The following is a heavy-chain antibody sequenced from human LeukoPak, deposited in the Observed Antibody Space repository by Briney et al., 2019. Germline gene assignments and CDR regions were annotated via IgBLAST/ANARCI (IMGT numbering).Heavy chain of an antibody. J-gene: IGHJ3*02. CDR2: FDPEDGET. V-gene: IGHV1-24*01. Sequence: ASVKVSCKVSGYTLTELSMHWVRQAPGKGLEWMGGFDPEDGETIYAQKFQGRVTMTEDTFTDTAYMELSSLRSEDTAVYYCATSGSGWPPNAFDIWGQGTMVTVSS. CDR3: ATSGSGWPPNAFDI. CDR1: GYTLTELS. D-gene: IGHD6-19*01.